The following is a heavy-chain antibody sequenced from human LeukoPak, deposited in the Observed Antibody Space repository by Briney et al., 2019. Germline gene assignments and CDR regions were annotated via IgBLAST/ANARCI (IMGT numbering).Heavy chain of an antibody. CDR2: IYYSGST. CDR1: RGSISSGSYY. Sequence: PSETLSLTCTVSRGSISSGSYYWGWIRQPPGKGLEWIGSIYYSGSTYYNPSLKSRVTISVDTSKNQFSLKLSSVTAADTAVYYCARDSYDYGGNSELWYFDLWGRGTLVTVSS. J-gene: IGHJ2*01. V-gene: IGHV4-39*07. D-gene: IGHD4-23*01. CDR3: ARDSYDYGGNSELWYFDL.